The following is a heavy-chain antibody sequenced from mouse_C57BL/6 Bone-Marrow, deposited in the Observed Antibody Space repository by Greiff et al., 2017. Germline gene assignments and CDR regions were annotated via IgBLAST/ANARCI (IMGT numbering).Heavy chain of an antibody. CDR3: APLYYYGSSFYAMDY. V-gene: IGHV1-39*01. CDR1: GYSFTDYN. D-gene: IGHD1-1*01. CDR2: INPNYGTT. Sequence: EVQLQQSGPELVKPGASVKISCKASGYSFTDYNMNWVKQSNGKSLEWIGVINPNYGTTSYNQKFKGKATLTVDQSSSTAYMQLNSLTSEDSAVYYCAPLYYYGSSFYAMDYWGQGTSVTVSS. J-gene: IGHJ4*01.